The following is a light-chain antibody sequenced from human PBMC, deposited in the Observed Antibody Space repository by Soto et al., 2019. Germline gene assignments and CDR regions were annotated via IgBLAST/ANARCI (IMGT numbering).Light chain of an antibody. V-gene: IGLV2-14*03. CDR3: ASHTTSDTRV. J-gene: IGLJ1*01. Sequence: QSALTQPASVSGSPGQSITISCTGTKSDVGGYNYVSWYQQHPGKAPKLMIYDVSNRPSGVSDRFSGSKSVYTATLTISGLQAEDEADYYCASHTTSDTRVFGTGTKVTVL. CDR1: KSDVGGYNY. CDR2: DVS.